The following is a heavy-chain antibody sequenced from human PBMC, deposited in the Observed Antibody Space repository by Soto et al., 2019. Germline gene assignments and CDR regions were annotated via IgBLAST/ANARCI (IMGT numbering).Heavy chain of an antibody. V-gene: IGHV3-30*14. CDR2: ISNDGNTQ. Sequence: PGGSLRLSCAASGFTLSSYSIHWVRQAPGKGLDWVAVISNDGNTQFYADSVKGRFTISRDSSKNTLYLQMNSLRVEDTAVYYCARDYSVSGSYAPWFDPRGQGTQVTVSS. J-gene: IGHJ5*02. CDR1: GFTLSSYS. CDR3: ARDYSVSGSYAPWFDP. D-gene: IGHD3-16*01.